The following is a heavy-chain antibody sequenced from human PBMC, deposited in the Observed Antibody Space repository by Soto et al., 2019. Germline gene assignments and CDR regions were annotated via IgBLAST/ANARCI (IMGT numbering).Heavy chain of an antibody. V-gene: IGHV3-23*01. CDR2: ISATGGGT. CDR3: AKDRRAGGNSAFYFDF. CDR1: GFRFSNYA. J-gene: IGHJ4*02. D-gene: IGHD3-16*01. Sequence: QGLSCAASGFRFSNYAMSWVRQAPGKGLEWVSLISATGGGTYYADSVKGRFTISRDNSHNTLYLQVHSLTAEDTAVYYCAKDRRAGGNSAFYFDFWGQGAQVTVSS.